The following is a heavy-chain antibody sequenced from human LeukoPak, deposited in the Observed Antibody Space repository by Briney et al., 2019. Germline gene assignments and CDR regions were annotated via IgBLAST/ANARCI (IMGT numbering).Heavy chain of an antibody. CDR1: GFTFSSYG. CDR2: ISGSGGST. V-gene: IGHV3-23*01. Sequence: GGSLRLSCAASGFTFSSYGMTWVRQAPGKGLEWVSAISGSGGSTYYADSVKGRFTISRDNSKNTLYLQMNSLRVEDTAVYYCAKARSGSGSYGKYYFDYWGQGTLVTVSS. D-gene: IGHD3-10*01. CDR3: AKARSGSGSYGKYYFDY. J-gene: IGHJ4*02.